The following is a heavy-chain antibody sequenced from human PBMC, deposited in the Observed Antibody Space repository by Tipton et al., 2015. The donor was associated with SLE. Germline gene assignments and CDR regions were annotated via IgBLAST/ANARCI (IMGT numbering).Heavy chain of an antibody. Sequence: SLRLSCAVSGFTLTDYAMHWGRQAPGKGLEYVSAISSNGASTYYADSLKGRFTISRDVSKNTLSLQMGSLRAEDMAVYFCAREAYSRSSGDYFDYWGQGTLVTVSS. CDR2: ISSNGAST. CDR1: GFTLTDYA. V-gene: IGHV3-64*02. J-gene: IGHJ4*02. D-gene: IGHD6-6*01. CDR3: AREAYSRSSGDYFDY.